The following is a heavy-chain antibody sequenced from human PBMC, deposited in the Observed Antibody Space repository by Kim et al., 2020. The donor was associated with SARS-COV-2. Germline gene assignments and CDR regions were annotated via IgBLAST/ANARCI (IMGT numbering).Heavy chain of an antibody. Sequence: GGSLRLSCTASGFTFGDYAMSWVRQAPGKGLEWVGFIRSKAYGGTKEYAASVKGRFTISRDDSKSIAYLQMNSQKTEDTAVYYCTRDHDNLQLWPPRYYYYRDVWGRGPTVTVPS. CDR3: TRDHDNLQLWPPRYYYYRDV. D-gene: IGHD5-18*01. CDR2: IRSKAYGGTK. CDR1: GFTFGDYA. V-gene: IGHV3-49*04. J-gene: IGHJ6*03.